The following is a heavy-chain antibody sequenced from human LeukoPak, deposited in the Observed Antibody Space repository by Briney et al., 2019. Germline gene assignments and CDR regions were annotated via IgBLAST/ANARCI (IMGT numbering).Heavy chain of an antibody. D-gene: IGHD3-22*01. J-gene: IGHJ5*02. CDR2: IKQDGSEK. CDR1: GLTFSRYW. Sequence: GGSLRLSCVASGLTFSRYWMSWVRQAPGKGLEWVANIKQDGSEKYYVDSVKGRFTISRDNAKDSLYLQMNSLRAGDTAVYYCAILNYDSSGYYYLSNWFAPWGQGALVTVSS. CDR3: AILNYDSSGYYYLSNWFAP. V-gene: IGHV3-7*01.